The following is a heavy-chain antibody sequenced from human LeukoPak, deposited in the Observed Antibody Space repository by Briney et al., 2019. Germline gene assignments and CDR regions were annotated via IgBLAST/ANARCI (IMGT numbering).Heavy chain of an antibody. J-gene: IGHJ5*02. CDR2: ISYDGSNK. CDR3: ARDPPSPTKAVAGP. V-gene: IGHV3-30*03. D-gene: IGHD6-19*01. Sequence: GGSLRLSCAASGFTFSSYGMHWVRQAPGKGLEWVAVISYDGSNKYYADSVKGRFTISRDNSKNTLYLQMNSLRAEDTAVYYCARDPPSPTKAVAGPWGQGTLVTVSS. CDR1: GFTFSSYG.